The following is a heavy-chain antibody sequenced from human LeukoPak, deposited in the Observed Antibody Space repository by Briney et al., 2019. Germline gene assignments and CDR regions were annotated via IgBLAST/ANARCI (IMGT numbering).Heavy chain of an antibody. D-gene: IGHD6-6*01. Sequence: SETLSLTCAVSGGSISSGGYSWSWIRQPPGKGLEWIGYIYHSGSTYYNPSLKSRVTISVDRSKNQFSLKLSSVTAADTAVYYCARGDSSSSSWGQGTLVTVSS. CDR2: IYHSGST. J-gene: IGHJ4*02. V-gene: IGHV4-30-2*01. CDR1: GGSISSGGYS. CDR3: ARGDSSSSS.